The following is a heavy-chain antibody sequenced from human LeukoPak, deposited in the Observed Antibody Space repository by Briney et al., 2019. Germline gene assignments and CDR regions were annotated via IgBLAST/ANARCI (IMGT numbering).Heavy chain of an antibody. CDR1: GGSISSGGYY. Sequence: SETLSLTCTVSGGSISSGGYYWSWIRQHPGKGLEWIGYIYYSGSTYYNPSLKSRVTISVDRSKNQFSLKLSSVTAADTAVYYCARSLANNWFDPWGQGTLVTVSS. CDR3: ARSLANNWFDP. CDR2: IYYSGST. D-gene: IGHD3-16*01. V-gene: IGHV4-31*03. J-gene: IGHJ5*02.